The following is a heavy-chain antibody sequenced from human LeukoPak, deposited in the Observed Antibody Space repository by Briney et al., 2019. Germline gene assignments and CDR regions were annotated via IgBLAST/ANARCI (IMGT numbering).Heavy chain of an antibody. J-gene: IGHJ4*02. CDR3: AKDMRYNSGGGFDF. CDR1: GFTFDDYA. V-gene: IGHV3-9*01. Sequence: SLRLSCAASGFTFDDYAMHWVRPAPGKGLEWVSGISWNSGSIAYADSVKGRFTISRDNAKNSLYLQMNSLRAEDTALYYCAKDMRYNSGGGFDFWGQGTLVTVSS. CDR2: ISWNSGSI. D-gene: IGHD5-18*01.